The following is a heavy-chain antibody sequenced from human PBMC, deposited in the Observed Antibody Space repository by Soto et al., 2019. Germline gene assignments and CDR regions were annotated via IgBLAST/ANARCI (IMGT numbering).Heavy chain of an antibody. J-gene: IGHJ4*02. V-gene: IGHV3-30-3*01. CDR3: ARVARGGGATTVRFDY. D-gene: IGHD1-26*01. CDR1: GFTFSSYD. CDR2: ISYDGSNK. Sequence: QVQLVESGGGVVQPGRSLRLSCAASGFTFSSYDMHWVRQAPGKGLEWVAVISYDGSNKYYADSVKGRFTISRDNSKNTLYLQMKSLRAEDTAVYYCARVARGGGATTVRFDYWGQGTLVTVSS.